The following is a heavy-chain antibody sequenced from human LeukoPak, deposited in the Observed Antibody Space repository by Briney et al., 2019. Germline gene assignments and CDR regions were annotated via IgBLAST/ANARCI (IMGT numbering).Heavy chain of an antibody. J-gene: IGHJ6*03. D-gene: IGHD3-22*01. CDR2: INPYNGDT. Sequence: ASVKVSCKASGYTFTGYYLHWVRQAPGQGLEWMGWINPYNGDTNYSPKFKGRVTLTRDTSTTTSYMDLSRLTSDDTDVYFCARGSYDSRGYYSDYHFYMELWGKGTTVTVSS. CDR3: ARGSYDSRGYYSDYHFYMEL. V-gene: IGHV1-2*02. CDR1: GYTFTGYY.